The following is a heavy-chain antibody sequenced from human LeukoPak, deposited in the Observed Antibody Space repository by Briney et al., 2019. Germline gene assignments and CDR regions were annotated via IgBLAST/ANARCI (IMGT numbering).Heavy chain of an antibody. CDR3: ARDFSRDSSGYYSLDY. Sequence: PGGSLRLSCVVSGFPFSSYVMHWVRQAPGKGLEWVAVISYDGSNKYYADSVKGRFTISRDNSKNTLYLQMNSLRAEDTAVYYCARDFSRDSSGYYSLDYWGQGTLVTVSS. J-gene: IGHJ4*02. V-gene: IGHV3-30*04. D-gene: IGHD3-22*01. CDR1: GFPFSSYV. CDR2: ISYDGSNK.